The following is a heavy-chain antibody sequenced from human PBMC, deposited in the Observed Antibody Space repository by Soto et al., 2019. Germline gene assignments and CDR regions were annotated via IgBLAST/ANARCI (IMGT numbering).Heavy chain of an antibody. CDR1: GGSITSSSYY. D-gene: IGHD3-22*01. V-gene: IGHV4-39*01. CDR3: MLGSGWKDFDY. J-gene: IGHJ4*02. CDR2: IYYTGST. Sequence: SETLSLTCTVSGGSITSSSYYWGWIRQPPGKGLEWIGSIYYTGSTYYNPSLKSRVTISVDTSKNQFSLKLRSVTAPDPAVYYCMLGSGWKDFDYWGQGTLVTVSS.